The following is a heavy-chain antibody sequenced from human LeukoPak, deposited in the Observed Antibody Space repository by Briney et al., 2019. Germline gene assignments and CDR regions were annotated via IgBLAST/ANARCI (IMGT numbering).Heavy chain of an antibody. CDR2: INPSGGST. CDR1: GYTFTSYY. CDR3: ARGEDIVVVVAAAVGMDV. Sequence: ASVKVSCKASGYTFTSYYMHWVRQAPGQGLEWMGIINPSGGSTSYAQKFQGRVTMTRDTSTSTVYMELSSLRSEDTAVYYCARGEDIVVVVAAAVGMDVWGQGTTVTVS. D-gene: IGHD2-15*01. V-gene: IGHV1-46*01. J-gene: IGHJ6*02.